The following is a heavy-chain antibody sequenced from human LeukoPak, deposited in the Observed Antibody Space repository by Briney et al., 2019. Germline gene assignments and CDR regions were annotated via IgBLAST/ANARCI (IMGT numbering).Heavy chain of an antibody. CDR2: INHSGST. D-gene: IGHD6-6*01. V-gene: IGHV4-34*01. Sequence: SETLSLTCAVYGGSFSGYYWSWIRQPPGKGLEWIGEINHSGSTNYNPSLKSRVTISVDTSKNQFSLKLSSVTAADTAVYYFVGSLGAFDIWGQGTMVTVSS. J-gene: IGHJ3*02. CDR1: GGSFSGYY. CDR3: VGSLGAFDI.